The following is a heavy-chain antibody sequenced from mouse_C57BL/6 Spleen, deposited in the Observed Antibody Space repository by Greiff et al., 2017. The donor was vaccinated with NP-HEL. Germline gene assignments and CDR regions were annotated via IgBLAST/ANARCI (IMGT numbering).Heavy chain of an antibody. D-gene: IGHD2-5*01. CDR2: IHPNSGST. CDR3: ARSDYYSNYEGFAY. J-gene: IGHJ3*01. CDR1: GYTFTSYW. V-gene: IGHV1-64*01. Sequence: QVQLKQPGAELVKPGASVKLSCKASGYTFTSYWMHWVKQRPGQGLEWIGMIHPNSGSTNYNEKFKSKATLTVDKSSSTAYMQLSSLTSEDSAVYYCARSDYYSNYEGFAYWGQGTLVTVSA.